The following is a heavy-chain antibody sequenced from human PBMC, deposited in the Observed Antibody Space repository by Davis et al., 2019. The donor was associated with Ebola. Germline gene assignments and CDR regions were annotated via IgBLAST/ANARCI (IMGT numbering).Heavy chain of an antibody. CDR3: AGNSGVYYYGMDV. J-gene: IGHJ6*02. Sequence: GESLKISCAASGFSFSSYWMSWVRQAPGKGLEWVSVIYSGGSTYYADSVKGRFTISRHNSKNTLYLQMNSLRAEDTAVYYCAGNSGVYYYGMDVWGQGTTVTVSS. CDR2: IYSGGST. V-gene: IGHV3-53*04. D-gene: IGHD5-12*01. CDR1: GFSFSSYW.